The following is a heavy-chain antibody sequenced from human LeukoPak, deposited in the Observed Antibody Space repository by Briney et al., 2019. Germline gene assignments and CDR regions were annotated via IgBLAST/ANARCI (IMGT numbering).Heavy chain of an antibody. CDR2: IYYSGST. CDR3: ARAPGGYGSGSRGAFDI. D-gene: IGHD3-10*01. V-gene: IGHV4-59*01. CDR1: RGSISGYY. J-gene: IGHJ3*02. Sequence: SSETLSLTCTVSRGSISGYYWSWIRQPPGKGLEWIGYIYYSGSTNYNPSLKSRITISVDKSQNQFSLKLSSVTAADTAVYYCARAPGGYGSGSRGAFDIWGQGTMVTVSS.